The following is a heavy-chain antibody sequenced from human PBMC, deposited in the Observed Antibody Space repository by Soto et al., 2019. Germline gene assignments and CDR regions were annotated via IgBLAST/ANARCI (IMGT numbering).Heavy chain of an antibody. V-gene: IGHV1-69*13. CDR2: IIPIFGTA. CDR3: ARGSDYDSSGYYYSWFDP. J-gene: IGHJ5*02. Sequence: SVKVSCKASGGTFSSSAISWVRQAPGQGLEWMGGIIPIFGTANYAQKFQGRVTITADESTSTAYMELSSLRSEDTAVYYCARGSDYDSSGYYYSWFDPWGQGTLVTVS. CDR1: GGTFSSSA. D-gene: IGHD3-22*01.